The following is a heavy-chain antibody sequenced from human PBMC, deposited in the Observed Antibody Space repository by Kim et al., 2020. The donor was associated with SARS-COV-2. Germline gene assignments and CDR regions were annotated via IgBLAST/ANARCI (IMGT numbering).Heavy chain of an antibody. J-gene: IGHJ4*02. CDR3: ARGAVPINY. CDR2: SGQ. D-gene: IGHD6-19*01. V-gene: IGHV3-7*03. Sequence: SGQYYVDSVKGRFTISRDNAKNSLYLQMNSLRAEDSAVFYCARGAVPINYWGQGTLVTVSS.